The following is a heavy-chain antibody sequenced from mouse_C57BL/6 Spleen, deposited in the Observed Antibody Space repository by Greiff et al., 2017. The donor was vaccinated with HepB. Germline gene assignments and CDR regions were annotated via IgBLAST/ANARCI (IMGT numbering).Heavy chain of an antibody. CDR3: AKLGSSSYWYFDV. CDR1: GYTFTSYT. J-gene: IGHJ1*03. Sequence: VQLQQSGAELARPGASVKMSCKASGYTFTSYTMHWVKQRPGQGLEWIGYINPSSGYTKYNQKFKDKATLTADKSSSTAYMQLSSLTSEDSAVYYCAKLGSSSYWYFDVWGTGTTVTVSS. D-gene: IGHD1-1*01. CDR2: INPSSGYT. V-gene: IGHV1-4*01.